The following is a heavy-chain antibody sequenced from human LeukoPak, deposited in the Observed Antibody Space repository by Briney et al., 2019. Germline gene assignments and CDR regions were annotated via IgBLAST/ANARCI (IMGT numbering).Heavy chain of an antibody. Sequence: GGSLRLSCAASGFTFSSYWMNWVRQAPGKGLVWVSRIASDGSSTTYADSVKGRFSISRDNAKNTLYLQMNSLRVEDTAVYYCAKSYNGYESKPDYWGQGTLVTVSS. J-gene: IGHJ4*02. CDR3: AKSYNGYESKPDY. D-gene: IGHD5-12*01. V-gene: IGHV3-74*01. CDR2: IASDGSST. CDR1: GFTFSSYW.